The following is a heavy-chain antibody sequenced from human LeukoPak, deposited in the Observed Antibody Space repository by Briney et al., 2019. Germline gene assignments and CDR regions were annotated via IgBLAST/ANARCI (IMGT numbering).Heavy chain of an antibody. D-gene: IGHD6-6*01. Sequence: ASVKVSCKTSVYTFTNYYIHWVRQAPGQPLEWMGWVDPNNGSTNYARKLQGRVTMTRDTSVITVYMELSKLTSDDTAVYYCTRAVRHTSSSGWFDPWGQGSLVTVS. CDR1: VYTFTNYY. J-gene: IGHJ5*02. V-gene: IGHV1-2*02. CDR3: TRAVRHTSSSGWFDP. CDR2: VDPNNGST.